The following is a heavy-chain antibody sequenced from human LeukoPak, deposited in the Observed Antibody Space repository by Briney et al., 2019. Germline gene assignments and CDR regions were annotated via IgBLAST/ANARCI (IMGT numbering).Heavy chain of an antibody. CDR2: ISYDGSNK. V-gene: IGHV3-30*18. CDR1: GFTFSSSG. CDR3: AKAPWSIASAAPFDY. Sequence: PGRSLRLSCAASGFTFSSSGMHWVRQAPGKGLEWVAVISYDGSNKYYADSVKGRFTISRDNSKNTLYLQMNSLRAEDTAMYYCAKAPWSIASAAPFDYWGQGTLVTVSS. D-gene: IGHD6-25*01. J-gene: IGHJ4*02.